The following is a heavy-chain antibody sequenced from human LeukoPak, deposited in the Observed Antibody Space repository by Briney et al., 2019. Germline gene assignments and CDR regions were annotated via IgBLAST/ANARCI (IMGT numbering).Heavy chain of an antibody. CDR3: ARRLWFGEYYFDY. Sequence: SETLSLTCTVSGGSISSSSYCWGWIRQPPGKGLEYIGSIYYTESTYYNPSLKSRVTISVDTSKNQFSLNLTSVTSADTAVYYCARRLWFGEYYFDYWGQGTLVTVSS. V-gene: IGHV4-39*01. J-gene: IGHJ4*02. D-gene: IGHD3-10*01. CDR2: IYYTEST. CDR1: GGSISSSSYC.